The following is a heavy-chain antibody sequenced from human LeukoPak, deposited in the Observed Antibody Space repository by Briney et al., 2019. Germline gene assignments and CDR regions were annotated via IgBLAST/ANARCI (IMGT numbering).Heavy chain of an antibody. CDR2: IHYSGTT. D-gene: IGHD6-6*01. V-gene: IGHV4-59*01. Sequence: SETLSLTCTVSGGSISAYYWSWIRQPPGKGLEWIGYIHYSGTTNYYPSLKSRVTIALDTSKNQFSLKLTSVTAADTAVYYCARFGTSSSRFFDQWGQGTLVTVSS. CDR1: GGSISAYY. CDR3: ARFGTSSSRFFDQ. J-gene: IGHJ4*02.